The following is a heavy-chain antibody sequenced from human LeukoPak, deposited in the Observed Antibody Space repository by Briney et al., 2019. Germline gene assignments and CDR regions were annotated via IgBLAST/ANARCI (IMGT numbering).Heavy chain of an antibody. V-gene: IGHV3-20*04. CDR2: INWNGGST. J-gene: IGHJ3*02. D-gene: IGHD1-1*01. Sequence: GGSLRLSCAASGFTFDDYGMSGVRQAPGEGLEWVSGINWNGGSTGYADSVKGRFTISRDNAKNSLYLQMNSLRAEDTALYYCASETPSAGAFDIWGQGTMVTVSS. CDR3: ASETPSAGAFDI. CDR1: GFTFDDYG.